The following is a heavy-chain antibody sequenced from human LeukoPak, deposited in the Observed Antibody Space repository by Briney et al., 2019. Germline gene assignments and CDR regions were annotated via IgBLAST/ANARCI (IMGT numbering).Heavy chain of an antibody. Sequence: GRSLRLSCAASGFIFDDHGMHWVRQAPGKGLEWVSGISWSSGIIGYADSVKGRFTISRDNAKNSLYLQMESLRAEDTAVYYCARERGGYCSSTTCSHAFDIWGQGTMVTVSS. V-gene: IGHV3-9*01. CDR2: ISWSSGII. J-gene: IGHJ3*02. D-gene: IGHD2-2*01. CDR3: ARERGGYCSSTTCSHAFDI. CDR1: GFIFDDHG.